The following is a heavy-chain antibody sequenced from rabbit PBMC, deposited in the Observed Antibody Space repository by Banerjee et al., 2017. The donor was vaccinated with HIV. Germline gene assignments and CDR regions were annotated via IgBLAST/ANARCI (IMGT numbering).Heavy chain of an antibody. J-gene: IGHJ4*01. CDR3: ARGGWLVDLNL. CDR2: VDGGSGGST. V-gene: IGHV1S45*01. CDR1: GFTISSSYD. Sequence: QEQLEESGGGLVQPEGSLALTCKASGFTISSSYDMCWVRQAPGKGLEWIACVDGGSGGSTYYASWAKGRFTISKTSSTTVTLQMTSLTAADTATYFCARGGWLVDLNLWGPGTLVTVS. D-gene: IGHD1-1*01.